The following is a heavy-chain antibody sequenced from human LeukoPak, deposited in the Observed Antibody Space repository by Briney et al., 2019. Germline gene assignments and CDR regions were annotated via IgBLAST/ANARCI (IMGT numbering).Heavy chain of an antibody. Sequence: GGSLRLSCAASGFTFSSYEMNWVRQAPGKGLEWVSYISSSDSTIYYADSLKGRFTISRDNARNSLYLQMNSLRAEDTAVYYCARRSGIAVAGAFDYWGQGTLVTVSS. V-gene: IGHV3-48*03. J-gene: IGHJ4*02. D-gene: IGHD6-19*01. CDR1: GFTFSSYE. CDR3: ARRSGIAVAGAFDY. CDR2: ISSSDSTI.